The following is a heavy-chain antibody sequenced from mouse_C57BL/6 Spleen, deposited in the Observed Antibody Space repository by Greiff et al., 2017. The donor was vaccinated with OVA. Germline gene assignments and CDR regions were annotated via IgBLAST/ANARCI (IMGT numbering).Heavy chain of an antibody. J-gene: IGHJ2*01. CDR3: AIEGYDGYYPYYFDY. CDR2: IHPSDGDT. D-gene: IGHD2-3*01. CDR1: GYTFTSYW. Sequence: QVQLQQPGAELVKPGASVKVSCKASGYTFTSYWMHWVKQRPGQGLEWIGRIHPSDGDTNYNQKFKGKATLTVDKSSSTAYMQLSSLTSEDSAVYYCAIEGYDGYYPYYFDYWGQGTTLTVSS. V-gene: IGHV1-74*01.